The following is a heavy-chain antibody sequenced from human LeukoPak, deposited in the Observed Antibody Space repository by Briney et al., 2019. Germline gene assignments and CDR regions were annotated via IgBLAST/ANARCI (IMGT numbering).Heavy chain of an antibody. CDR1: GYTFTSYA. CDR2: IIPIFGTA. CDR3: ARDGVPAAKFDP. Sequence: GASVKVSCKASGYTFTSYAMHWVRQAPGQGLEWMGGIIPIFGTANYAQKFQGRVTITADESTSTAYMELSSLRSEDTAVYYCARDGVPAAKFDPWGQGTLVTVSS. D-gene: IGHD2-2*01. V-gene: IGHV1-69*13. J-gene: IGHJ5*02.